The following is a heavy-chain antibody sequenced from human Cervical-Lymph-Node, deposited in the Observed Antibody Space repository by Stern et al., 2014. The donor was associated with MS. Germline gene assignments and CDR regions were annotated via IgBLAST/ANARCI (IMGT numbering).Heavy chain of an antibody. J-gene: IGHJ5*02. CDR2: INHSGNT. CDR1: GGSFSGSFSGYY. CDR3: ARAMVRGGIDP. D-gene: IGHD3-10*01. Sequence: QVQLQQWGAGLLKPSETLSLTCAVYGGSFSGSFSGYYWTWIRQSPGKGLEWIGEINHSGNTKHHTYLQSRVTISVDTSKKQFSLKLSSVTAADTAVYYCARAMVRGGIDPWGQGTLVTVSS. V-gene: IGHV4-34*01.